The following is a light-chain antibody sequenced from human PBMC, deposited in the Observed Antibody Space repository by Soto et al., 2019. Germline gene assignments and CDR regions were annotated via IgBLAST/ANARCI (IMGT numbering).Light chain of an antibody. V-gene: IGLV1-40*01. CDR2: GNS. J-gene: IGLJ3*02. CDR3: QSYDGSLSGWV. Sequence: QSVLTQPPSVSGAPGQRVTISCTGSSSNIGAGYDVHWYQQLPGTAPKLLIYGNSNRPSGVPDRFSGSKSGTSASLAITGLQAEDEGDYYCQSYDGSLSGWVFGGGTKLTVL. CDR1: SSNIGAGYD.